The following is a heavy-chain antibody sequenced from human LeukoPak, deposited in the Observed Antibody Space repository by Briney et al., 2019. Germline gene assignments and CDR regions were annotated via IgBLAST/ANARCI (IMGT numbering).Heavy chain of an antibody. D-gene: IGHD2/OR15-2a*01. J-gene: IGHJ4*02. Sequence: SGGSLRLSCAASGFTFSDYYMSWIRQAPGKGLEWVSYISSSGSTIYYADSVKGRFTISRDNAKNSLYLQMNSLRAEDTAVYYCAKGVVTVMGLDYFDYWGQGTLVTVSS. CDR1: GFTFSDYY. V-gene: IGHV3-11*01. CDR3: AKGVVTVMGLDYFDY. CDR2: ISSSGSTI.